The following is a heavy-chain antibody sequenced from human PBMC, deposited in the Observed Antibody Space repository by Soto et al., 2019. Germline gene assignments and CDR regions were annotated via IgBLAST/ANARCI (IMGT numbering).Heavy chain of an antibody. Sequence: QVQLVESGGGVVQPGRSLRLSCAASGFTFSSYGMHWVRQAPGKGLEWVAVIWYDGSNKYYADSVKGRFTISRDNYKNPLYLQMNSLRAEDTAVYYCARDVYDYVWGSYRYDWFDPWGQGPLVTVSS. CDR2: IWYDGSNK. V-gene: IGHV3-33*01. CDR1: GFTFSSYG. J-gene: IGHJ5*02. CDR3: ARDVYDYVWGSYRYDWFDP. D-gene: IGHD3-16*02.